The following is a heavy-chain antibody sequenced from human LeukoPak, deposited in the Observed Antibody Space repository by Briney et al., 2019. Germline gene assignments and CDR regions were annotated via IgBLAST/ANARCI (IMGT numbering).Heavy chain of an antibody. J-gene: IGHJ6*02. CDR1: GYTFTSYG. CDR2: ISAYNGNT. Sequence: ASVKVSCKASGYTFTSYGISWVRQAPGQGLEWMGWISAYNGNTNYAQKLQGRVTMTTDTSTSTAYMELRSLRSDDTAVYYCARVDRDGDYEDYYGMGVWGQGTTVTVSS. V-gene: IGHV1-18*01. CDR3: ARVDRDGDYEDYYGMGV. D-gene: IGHD4-17*01.